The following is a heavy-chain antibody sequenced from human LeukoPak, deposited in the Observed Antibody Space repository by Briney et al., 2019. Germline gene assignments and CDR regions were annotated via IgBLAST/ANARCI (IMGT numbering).Heavy chain of an antibody. CDR3: ARGLYYGYSSSWNNYYYYYYMDV. J-gene: IGHJ6*03. CDR2: IYYSGST. V-gene: IGHV4-59*01. D-gene: IGHD6-13*01. Sequence: SETLSHTCTVSGGSISSYYWSWIRQPPGKGLEWIGYIYYSGSTNYNPSLKSRVTISVDTSKNQFSLKLSSVTAADTAVYYCARGLYYGYSSSWNNYYYYYYMDVWGKGTTVTISS. CDR1: GGSISSYY.